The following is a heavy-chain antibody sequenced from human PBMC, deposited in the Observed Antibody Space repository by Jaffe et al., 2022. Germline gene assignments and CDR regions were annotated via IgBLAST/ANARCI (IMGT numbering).Heavy chain of an antibody. CDR1: GGSISSYY. CDR3: ARNTYSSSWSFKEKRDNWFDP. J-gene: IGHJ5*02. Sequence: QVQLQESGPGLVKPSETLSLTCTVSGGSISSYYWSWIRQPPGKGLEWIGYIYYSGSTNYNPSLKSRVTISVDTSKNQFSLKLSSVTAADTAVYYCARNTYSSSWSFKEKRDNWFDPWGQGTLVTVSS. D-gene: IGHD6-13*01. CDR2: IYYSGST. V-gene: IGHV4-59*01.